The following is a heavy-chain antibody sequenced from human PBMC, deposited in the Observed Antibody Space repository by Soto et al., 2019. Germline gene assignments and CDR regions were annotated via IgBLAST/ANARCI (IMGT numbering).Heavy chain of an antibody. CDR1: GASINNNDYY. Sequence: PSETLSLTCTVSGASINNNDYYWSWIRQTPGKGLEWIGYVYYSGTTDYIPSLKSRLSMSVDKSQNQFTLKLNSVTAADTATYYCARMSYFYDKWYFDLWGRGTLVTVSS. J-gene: IGHJ2*01. V-gene: IGHV4-30-4*01. CDR3: ARMSYFYDKWYFDL. D-gene: IGHD3-22*01. CDR2: VYYSGTT.